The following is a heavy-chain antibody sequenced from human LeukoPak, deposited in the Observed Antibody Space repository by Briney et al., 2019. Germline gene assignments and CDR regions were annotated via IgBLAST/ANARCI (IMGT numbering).Heavy chain of an antibody. J-gene: IGHJ4*02. CDR1: GFTFEEYG. Sequence: PGGSLRLSCAASGFTFEEYGKRGVRHTRGRGVEGVSGINCNGGSTGYAVSVNGRFTISRDNAKNSLYLQMNSLRAEDTAVYYCASLYDSDYWGQGTLVTVSS. CDR2: INCNGGST. V-gene: IGHV3-20*04. D-gene: IGHD3-22*01. CDR3: ASLYDSDY.